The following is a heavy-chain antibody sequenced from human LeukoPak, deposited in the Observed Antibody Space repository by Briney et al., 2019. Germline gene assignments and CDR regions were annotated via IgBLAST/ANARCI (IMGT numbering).Heavy chain of an antibody. CDR1: GFTFSSYA. Sequence: GGSLRLSCAASGFTFSSYAMSWVRQAPGKGLEWVSAISGSGGSTYYADSVKGRFTISRDNSKNTLYLQMNSLRAEDTAVYYCAKDGYCSGGSCYSDAFDIWGQGTMVTVSS. CDR2: ISGSGGST. D-gene: IGHD2-15*01. V-gene: IGHV3-23*01. CDR3: AKDGYCSGGSCYSDAFDI. J-gene: IGHJ3*02.